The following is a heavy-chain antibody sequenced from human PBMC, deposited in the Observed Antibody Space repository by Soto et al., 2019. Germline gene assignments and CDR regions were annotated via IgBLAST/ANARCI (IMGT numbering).Heavy chain of an antibody. Sequence: QVQLQESGPGLVKPSQTLSLTCTVSGGSISSGGYYWSWIRQHPGKGLEWIGYIYYSGRTYYNPSLKRRVTISVDTSKNQFSLKLSSVTAADTAVYYCARVKSGGEAAGDTIDYWGQGTLVTVSS. CDR3: ARVKSGGEAAGDTIDY. D-gene: IGHD6-13*01. J-gene: IGHJ4*02. V-gene: IGHV4-31*03. CDR2: IYYSGRT. CDR1: GGSISSGGYY.